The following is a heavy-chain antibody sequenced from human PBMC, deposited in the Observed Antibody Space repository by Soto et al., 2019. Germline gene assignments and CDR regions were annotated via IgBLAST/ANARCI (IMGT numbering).Heavy chain of an antibody. Sequence: QVQLVQSGAEVKKPGASVKISCKASGYSFTSQYVHWVRQAPGQGLEWMGIINPNGGSTTYAQRFQGRIPMTRGTSTSTVYLDLSSLTSEDTAFYYGAREKWLRPGGGGTEPLDIWGQGTLVTVAP. J-gene: IGHJ3*02. CDR2: INPNGGST. CDR1: GYSFTSQY. D-gene: IGHD5-12*01. V-gene: IGHV1-46*01. CDR3: AREKWLRPGGGGTEPLDI.